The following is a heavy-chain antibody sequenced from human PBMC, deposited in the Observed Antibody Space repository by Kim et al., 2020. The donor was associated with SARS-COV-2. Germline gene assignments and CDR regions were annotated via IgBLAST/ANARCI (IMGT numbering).Heavy chain of an antibody. CDR3: SRGGDDYDY. D-gene: IGHD3-16*01. Sequence: GGSLRLSCAASGFTFSHFGMHWVRQAPGKGLEWVAVIAYDESYKFYADSVKGRFTISRDNSKNTLYLQTNSLRVEDTAVYYCSRGGDDYDYWGQGTLVTV. CDR2: IAYDESYK. V-gene: IGHV3-30*03. CDR1: GFTFSHFG. J-gene: IGHJ4*02.